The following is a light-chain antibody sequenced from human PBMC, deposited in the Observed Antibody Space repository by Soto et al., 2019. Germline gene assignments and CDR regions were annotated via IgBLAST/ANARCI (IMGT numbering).Light chain of an antibody. J-gene: IGKJ4*01. V-gene: IGKV3-15*01. CDR2: GAS. Sequence: EIVMTQSPAPLSVSPGERATLSCRASQSVSSNLAWYQHKPGQAPRLLIYGASTRAPGIPARFSGSGSGTEFTLTISSLQSEDFAVYYCQQYNNWPPLTFGGGTKVEIK. CDR1: QSVSSN. CDR3: QQYNNWPPLT.